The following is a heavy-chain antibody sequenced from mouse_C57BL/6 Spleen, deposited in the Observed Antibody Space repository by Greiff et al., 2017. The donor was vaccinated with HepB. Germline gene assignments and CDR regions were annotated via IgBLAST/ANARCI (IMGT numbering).Heavy chain of an antibody. CDR2: INPNNGGT. CDR3: ARMGRRAWFAY. J-gene: IGHJ3*01. V-gene: IGHV1-18*01. Sequence: EVQLQQSGPELVKPGASVKIPCKASGYTFTDYNMDWVKQSHGKSLEWIGDINPNNGGTIYNQKFKGKATLTVDKSSSTAYMELRSLTSEDTAVYYCARMGRRAWFAYWGQGTLVTVSA. D-gene: IGHD4-1*01. CDR1: GYTFTDYN.